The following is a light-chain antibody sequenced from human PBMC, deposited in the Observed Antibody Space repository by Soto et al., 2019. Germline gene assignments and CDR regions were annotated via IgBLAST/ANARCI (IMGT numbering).Light chain of an antibody. Sequence: LTQPASVSGSPGQSITISCTGTRRDVGGYNYVSWYQQYSGKSPKLLIYEVTHRPSGVSNRFSGSKSGNTASLTISGLQAEDEADYYCSSYTISNTLPFVFGTGTKVTVL. CDR2: EVT. J-gene: IGLJ1*01. V-gene: IGLV2-14*01. CDR1: RRDVGGYNY. CDR3: SSYTISNTLPFV.